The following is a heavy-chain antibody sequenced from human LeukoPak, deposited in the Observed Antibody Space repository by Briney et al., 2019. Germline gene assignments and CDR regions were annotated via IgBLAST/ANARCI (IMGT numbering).Heavy chain of an antibody. CDR1: GYTFSSYY. CDR2: INPSGGST. Sequence: ASVKVSCEASGYTFSSYYMHWVRQAPGQGLEWMGVINPSGGSTSYAQQFQGRVTMTRDTSTSTVYMELSSLRSEDTAVYYCARVWLQSFDYWGQGTLVTVSS. D-gene: IGHD5-24*01. CDR3: ARVWLQSFDY. J-gene: IGHJ4*02. V-gene: IGHV1-46*01.